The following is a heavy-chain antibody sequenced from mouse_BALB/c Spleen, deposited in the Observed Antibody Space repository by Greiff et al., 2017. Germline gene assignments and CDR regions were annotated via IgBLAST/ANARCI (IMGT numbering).Heavy chain of an antibody. CDR3: ASPRVRAWFAY. CDR1: GYTFTSYT. V-gene: IGHV1-4*01. Sequence: VKLVESGAELARPGASVKMSCKASGYTFTSYTMHWVKQRPGQGLEWIGYINPSSGYTNYNQKFKDKATLTADKSSSTAYMQLSSLTSEDSAVYYCASPRVRAWFAYWGQGTLVTVSA. CDR2: INPSSGYT. J-gene: IGHJ3*01. D-gene: IGHD2-14*01.